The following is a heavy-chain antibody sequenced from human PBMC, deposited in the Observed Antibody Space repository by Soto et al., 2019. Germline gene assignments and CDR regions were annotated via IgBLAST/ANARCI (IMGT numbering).Heavy chain of an antibody. Sequence: PSETLSLTCTVSGGSISKSSYYWVWIRQPPGKGLEWVGSMSYSGSTYYNPSLKSRVAISVDTSKNQLSLQVSSVTAADTAVYYCSRRAPEGFDPWGQVTLVTVSS. CDR2: MSYSGST. V-gene: IGHV4-39*01. CDR1: GGSISKSSYY. CDR3: SRRAPEGFDP. J-gene: IGHJ5*02.